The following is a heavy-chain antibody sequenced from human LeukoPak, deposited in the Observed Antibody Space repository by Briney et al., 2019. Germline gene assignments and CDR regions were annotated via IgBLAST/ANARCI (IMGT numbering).Heavy chain of an antibody. CDR3: AKDSDFWSGSHIDY. Sequence: GGSLRLSCAASGFTFSSYWMSWVRQAPGKGLEWVSAISGSGGSTYYADSVKGRFTISRDNSKNTLYLQMNSLRAEDTAVYYCAKDSDFWSGSHIDYWGQGTLVTVSS. CDR1: GFTFSSYW. V-gene: IGHV3-23*01. D-gene: IGHD3-3*01. CDR2: ISGSGGST. J-gene: IGHJ4*02.